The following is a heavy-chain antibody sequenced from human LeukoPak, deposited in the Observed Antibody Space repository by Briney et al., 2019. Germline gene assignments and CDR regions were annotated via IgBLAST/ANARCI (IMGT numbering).Heavy chain of an antibody. Sequence: GGSLRLSCAASGFTFSDYFMSWIRQAPGKGLEWVSYISFSGSSIYYGDSVKGRFTISRDNAKNSLYLQMKSLRADDTAIYYCARAGPSSGYYRDDAFDVWGQGTIVTVSS. V-gene: IGHV3-11*01. CDR3: ARAGPSSGYYRDDAFDV. CDR2: ISFSGSSI. CDR1: GFTFSDYF. D-gene: IGHD6-19*01. J-gene: IGHJ3*01.